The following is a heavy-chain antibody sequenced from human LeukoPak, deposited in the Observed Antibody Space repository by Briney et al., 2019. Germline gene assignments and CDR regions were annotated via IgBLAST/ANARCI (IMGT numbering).Heavy chain of an antibody. D-gene: IGHD1-26*01. Sequence: PGGSLRLSCAASGFTFSSYGMHWVRQAPGKGLEWVAFIRYDGSNKYYADSVKGRFTISRDNSKNTLYLQMNSLRAEDTAVYYCAKDGKRVGATGEVFDYWGQGTLVTVSS. V-gene: IGHV3-30*02. CDR3: AKDGKRVGATGEVFDY. CDR1: GFTFSSYG. CDR2: IRYDGSNK. J-gene: IGHJ4*02.